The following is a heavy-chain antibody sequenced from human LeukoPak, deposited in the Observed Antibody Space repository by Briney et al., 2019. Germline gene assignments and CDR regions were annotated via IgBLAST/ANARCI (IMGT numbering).Heavy chain of an antibody. CDR3: ARTRTQQPLNFDY. V-gene: IGHV1-2*02. Sequence: RASVKVSCKASGYTFTGYYMHWVRPAPGQGLEWMGWINPNSGGTNYAQKFQGRVTMTRDTSISTAYMELSRLRSDDTAVYYCARTRTQQPLNFDYWGQGTLVTVSS. J-gene: IGHJ4*02. CDR2: INPNSGGT. D-gene: IGHD6-13*01. CDR1: GYTFTGYY.